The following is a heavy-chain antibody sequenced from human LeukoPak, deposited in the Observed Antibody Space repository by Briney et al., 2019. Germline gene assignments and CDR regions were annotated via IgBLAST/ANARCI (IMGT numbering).Heavy chain of an antibody. V-gene: IGHV3-48*01. J-gene: IGHJ4*02. CDR2: ISSSSSTI. Sequence: GGSLRLSCAASRFTFSIFAMNWVRQAPGKGLEWLSYISSSSSTIYYADSVKGRFTISRDNAKNSLYLQLNSLRPEDTGLYYCARDRGGWPDYWGQGTLVTVSS. CDR3: ARDRGGWPDY. D-gene: IGHD6-19*01. CDR1: RFTFSIFA.